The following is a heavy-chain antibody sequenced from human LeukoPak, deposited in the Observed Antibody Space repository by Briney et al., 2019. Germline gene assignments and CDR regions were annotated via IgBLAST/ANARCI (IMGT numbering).Heavy chain of an antibody. D-gene: IGHD3-10*01. CDR1: GASISSISYY. V-gene: IGHV4-39*07. Sequence: SETLSLTCTVSGASISSISYYWGWIRQSPGKGLEWIGCSHYSGSPYYNPSLRSRVTISVDTSKNQFSLKLNSVTAADTAVYYCVRDKNYLGSRRSNPFCCDPWGQGTRVTVSS. CDR3: VRDKNYLGSRRSNPFCCDP. CDR2: SHYSGSP. J-gene: IGHJ5*02.